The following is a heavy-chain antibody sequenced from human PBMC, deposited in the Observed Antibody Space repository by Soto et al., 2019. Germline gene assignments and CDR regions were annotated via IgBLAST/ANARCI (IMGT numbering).Heavy chain of an antibody. D-gene: IGHD5-12*01. J-gene: IGHJ4*02. V-gene: IGHV3-23*01. CDR1: GFTFSSYA. CDR3: AKDLADGYLTEAITLDS. Sequence: EVQLLESGGGLVQPGGSLRLSCAASGFTFSSYAMSWVRQAPGKGLEWVSAISGSGGTTYYAESVKGRFTISRDKSENTLYLQMNSLRGDDTAIYYCAKDLADGYLTEAITLDSWGQGTLVTVSS. CDR2: ISGSGGTT.